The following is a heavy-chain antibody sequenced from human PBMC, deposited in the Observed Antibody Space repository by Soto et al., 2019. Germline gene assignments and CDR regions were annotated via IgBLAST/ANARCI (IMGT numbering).Heavy chain of an antibody. CDR1: GGSFSGYY. D-gene: IGHD2-2*01. CDR3: ARGLVVVPAAINYFDY. J-gene: IGHJ4*02. CDR2: INHSGST. V-gene: IGHV4-34*01. Sequence: SETLSLTCAVYGGSFSGYYWSWIRQPPGKGLEWIGEINHSGSTNYNPSLKSRVTMSVDTSKNQFSLKLSSVTAADTAVYYCARGLVVVPAAINYFDYWGQGTLVTVSS.